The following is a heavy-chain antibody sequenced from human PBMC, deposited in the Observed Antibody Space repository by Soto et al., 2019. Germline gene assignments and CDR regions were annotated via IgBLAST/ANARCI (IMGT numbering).Heavy chain of an antibody. V-gene: IGHV1-18*01. CDR1: GYTFTSYG. Sequence: ASVKVSCKASGYTFTSYGISWVRQAPGQGLEWMGWISAYNGNTNYAQKLQDRVTMTTDTSTSTAYMELRSLRSDDTAVYYCARGPGFDDSSGYYGDYWGQGTLVTVSS. CDR3: ARGPGFDDSSGYYGDY. CDR2: ISAYNGNT. D-gene: IGHD3-22*01. J-gene: IGHJ4*02.